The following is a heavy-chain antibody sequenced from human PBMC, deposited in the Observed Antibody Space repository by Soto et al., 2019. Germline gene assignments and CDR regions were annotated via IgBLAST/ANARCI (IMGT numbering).Heavy chain of an antibody. CDR3: ARGRHGYNLWRDPEDAFDV. J-gene: IGHJ3*01. CDR1: GGTFRNYV. Sequence: QVQLVQSGAEVKKPGSTVKVSSKASGGTFRNYVIIWVRQAPGQGLEWMGGIIPMFGRPSYAEKFQGRVTITADESTNTAYMELSSLRSEDTAVYYCARGRHGYNLWRDPEDAFDVWGEGTMVTVSS. CDR2: IIPMFGRP. V-gene: IGHV1-69*01. D-gene: IGHD5-12*01.